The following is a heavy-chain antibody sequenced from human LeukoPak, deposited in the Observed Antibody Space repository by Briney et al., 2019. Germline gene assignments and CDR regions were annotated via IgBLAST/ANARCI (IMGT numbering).Heavy chain of an antibody. V-gene: IGHV4-34*01. D-gene: IGHD3-22*01. CDR3: ARLRYYYDSSGYHLARIFDY. CDR2: INHSGST. Sequence: SETLSLTCAVYGGSFSGYYWSWLRQPPGKGLEWIGEINHSGSTNYNPSLKSRVTISVDTSKNQFSLKLSSVTAADTAVYYCARLRYYYDSSGYHLARIFDYWGQGTLVTVSS. CDR1: GGSFSGYY. J-gene: IGHJ4*02.